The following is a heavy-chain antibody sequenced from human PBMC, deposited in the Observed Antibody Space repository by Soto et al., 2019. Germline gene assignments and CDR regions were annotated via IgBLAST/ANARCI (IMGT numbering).Heavy chain of an antibody. J-gene: IGHJ4*02. Sequence: QVQLVQSGAEVKKPGSSVKVSCKASGGTFSSDSFSWVRQAPGQGLEWMGGIIPLFDTPIYAQKFQDRVTITADESTSTVYMQLSSLRSGDTAVYYCARSGGLDRDFNYWGQGSLVTVYS. CDR1: GGTFSSDS. CDR2: IIPLFDTP. CDR3: ARSGGLDRDFNY. D-gene: IGHD2-15*01. V-gene: IGHV1-69*12.